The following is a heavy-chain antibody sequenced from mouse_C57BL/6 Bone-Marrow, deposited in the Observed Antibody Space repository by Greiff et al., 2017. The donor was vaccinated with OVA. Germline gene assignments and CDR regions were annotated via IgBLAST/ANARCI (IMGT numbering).Heavy chain of an antibody. J-gene: IGHJ1*03. D-gene: IGHD1-1*01. V-gene: IGHV1-9*01. CDR2: ILPGSGST. CDR1: GYTFTGYW. Sequence: VPLPQSGAELMKPGASVKLSCKATGYTFTGYWIEWVKQRPGHGLEWIGEILPGSGSTTYNEQFNGKAPFTADTSSNTAYMQRSSLTTEDSAIYYCARERRSLYGSYPFWYFDVWGTGTTVTVSS. CDR3: ARERRSLYGSYPFWYFDV.